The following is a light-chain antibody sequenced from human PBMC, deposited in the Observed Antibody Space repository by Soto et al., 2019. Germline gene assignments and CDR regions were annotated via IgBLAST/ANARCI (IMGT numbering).Light chain of an antibody. Sequence: QSALTQPRSVSGSPGQSVTISTTGTSSDVGGYNFVSWYQQHPGKAPKLMIYDVSKRPSGVPDRFSGSKSGNTASLTISGLQAEDEADYYYCSYAGSYTWVFGGGTKLTVL. CDR1: SSDVGGYNF. V-gene: IGLV2-11*01. CDR2: DVS. J-gene: IGLJ3*02. CDR3: CSYAGSYTWV.